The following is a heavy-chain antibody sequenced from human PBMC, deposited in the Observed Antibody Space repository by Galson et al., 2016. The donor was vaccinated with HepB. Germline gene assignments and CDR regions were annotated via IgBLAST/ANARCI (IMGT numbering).Heavy chain of an antibody. V-gene: IGHV3-48*02. D-gene: IGHD1-26*01. J-gene: IGHJ4*02. Sequence: SLRLSCAASGFTFSRYSMHWVLQAPGKGLGWVSYITRSGGTTLYADSVKGRFTISRDNAKNSLYLQMNSLRDEDTAVYYCARDVRGSEDYWGQGTLVTVSS. CDR3: ARDVRGSEDY. CDR2: ITRSGGTT. CDR1: GFTFSRYS.